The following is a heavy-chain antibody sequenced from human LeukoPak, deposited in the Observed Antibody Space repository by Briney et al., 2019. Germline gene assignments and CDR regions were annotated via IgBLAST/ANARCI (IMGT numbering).Heavy chain of an antibody. Sequence: ASVKVSCKASGYTFTGYYMHWVRQAPGQGLEWMGRINPNSGGTSYAQKFQGRVTMTGDTSISTVYMELSRLRSDDTAVHYCARAGIWDYSDTSGYHNGAFDIWGQGTMVTVSS. CDR3: ARAGIWDYSDTSGYHNGAFDI. D-gene: IGHD3-22*01. CDR1: GYTFTGYY. CDR2: INPNSGGT. J-gene: IGHJ3*02. V-gene: IGHV1-2*06.